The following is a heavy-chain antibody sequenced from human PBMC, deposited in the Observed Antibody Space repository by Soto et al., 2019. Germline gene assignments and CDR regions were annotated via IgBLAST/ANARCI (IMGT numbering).Heavy chain of an antibody. CDR1: GGSISSYY. J-gene: IGHJ5*02. Sequence: PSETLSLTCTVSGGSISSYYWSWIRQPPGKGLEWFGYIYYSGRTNYNPSLKSRVTISVDTSKNQFSLKLSSVTAADTAVYYCARGYCSSTICYIWDNWFDPWGQGTLVTVSS. CDR3: ARGYCSSTICYIWDNWFDP. V-gene: IGHV4-59*01. D-gene: IGHD2-2*02. CDR2: IYYSGRT.